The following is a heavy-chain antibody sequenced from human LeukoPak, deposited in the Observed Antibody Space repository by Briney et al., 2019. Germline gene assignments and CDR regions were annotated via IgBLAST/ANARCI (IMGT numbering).Heavy chain of an antibody. CDR2: FDPEDGET. D-gene: IGHD3-10*01. J-gene: IGHJ4*02. Sequence: GGSLRLSCAASGFTFSSYGMSWVRQAPGKGLEWMGGFDPEDGETIYAQKFQGRVTMTEDTSTDTAYMELSSLRSEDTAVYYCATNPYYYGSGSHFDYWGQGTLVTVSS. CDR1: GFTFSSYG. V-gene: IGHV1-24*01. CDR3: ATNPYYYGSGSHFDY.